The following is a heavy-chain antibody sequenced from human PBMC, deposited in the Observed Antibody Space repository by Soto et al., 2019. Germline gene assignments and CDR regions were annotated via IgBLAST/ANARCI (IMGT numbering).Heavy chain of an antibody. J-gene: IGHJ4*02. V-gene: IGHV4-39*01. Sequence: ETLSLTCTVSGGSIGSSSYYWFWIRQPPGKGLELIGSIYYSGSTYYNPSLKSRVTISVGTSKNQFSLKLSSVTAADTAVYYCARLRYDFGYWGQGTLVTVSS. CDR2: IYYSGST. CDR1: GGSIGSSSYY. CDR3: ARLRYDFGY. D-gene: IGHD3-22*01.